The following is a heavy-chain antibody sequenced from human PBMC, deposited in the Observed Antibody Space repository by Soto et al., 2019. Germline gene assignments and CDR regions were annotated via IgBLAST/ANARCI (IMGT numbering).Heavy chain of an antibody. D-gene: IGHD3-10*01. V-gene: IGHV3-9*01. CDR3: ANLPLYGSGFDC. CDR2: ISWNGAAT. CDR1: GFTFDDYA. J-gene: IGHJ4*02. Sequence: DVQLVESGGGLVQPGGSLRLSCAASGFTFDDYAIHWVRQAPGKGLEWVSGISWNGAATGYVDSVQGRFSISRDNTKNTLYLQMDSLRSEDTAVYYCANLPLYGSGFDCWGQGTLVTVSS.